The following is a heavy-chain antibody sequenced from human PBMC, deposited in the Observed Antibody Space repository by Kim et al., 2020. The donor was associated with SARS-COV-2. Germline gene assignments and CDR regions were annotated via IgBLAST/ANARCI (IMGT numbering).Heavy chain of an antibody. D-gene: IGHD3-22*01. V-gene: IGHV3-21*01. CDR2: ISSSSSYI. CDR1: GFTFSSYS. Sequence: GGSLRLSCAASGFTFSSYSMNWVRQAPGKGLEWVSSISSSSSYIYYADSVKGRFTISRDNAKNSLYLQMNSLRAEDTAVYYCARDLSHYYDSSGWSWGQGTLVTVSS. J-gene: IGHJ4*02. CDR3: ARDLSHYYDSSGWS.